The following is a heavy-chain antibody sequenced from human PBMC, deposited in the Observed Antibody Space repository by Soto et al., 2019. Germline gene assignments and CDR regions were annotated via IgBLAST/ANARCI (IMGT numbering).Heavy chain of an antibody. V-gene: IGHV3-53*01. CDR1: GFTVSSNY. Sequence: PGGSLRLSCAASGFTVSSNYMSWVRQAPGKGLEWVSVIYSGGSTYYADSVKGRFTISRDNSKNTLYLQMNSLRAEDTAAYYCASERLRWGQDTGLNFDYWGQGTLVTVSS. CDR2: IYSGGST. J-gene: IGHJ4*02. D-gene: IGHD4-17*01. CDR3: ASERLRWGQDTGLNFDY.